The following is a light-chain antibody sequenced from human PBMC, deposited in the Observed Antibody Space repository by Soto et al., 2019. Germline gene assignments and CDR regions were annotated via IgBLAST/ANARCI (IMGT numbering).Light chain of an antibody. V-gene: IGLV1-44*01. J-gene: IGLJ2*01. CDR3: AAWDDSLNGHVV. CDR2: SNN. Sequence: QSVLTQPPSASGTPGQRVTISCSGSSSNIGSNTVNWYQQFPGTAPKPLIYSNNQRPSGVPDRFSGSKSGTSASLAISGLQSEDEADYYCAAWDDSLNGHVVFGGGTKLTVL. CDR1: SSNIGSNT.